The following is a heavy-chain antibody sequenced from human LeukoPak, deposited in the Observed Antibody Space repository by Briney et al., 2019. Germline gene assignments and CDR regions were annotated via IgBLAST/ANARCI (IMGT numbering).Heavy chain of an antibody. CDR3: ARAVRRYGSSV. J-gene: IGHJ4*02. CDR1: GVSIRSDDYY. D-gene: IGHD3-10*01. CDR2: ISYSGTT. Sequence: KPSETLSLTCTVSGVSIRSDDYYWTWIRQHPGKGLEWIGYISYSGTTYYNPSLKSRVTISVDTSKNQFSLKLSSVTAADTAVYYCARAVRRYGSSVWGQGTLVTVSS. V-gene: IGHV4-31*03.